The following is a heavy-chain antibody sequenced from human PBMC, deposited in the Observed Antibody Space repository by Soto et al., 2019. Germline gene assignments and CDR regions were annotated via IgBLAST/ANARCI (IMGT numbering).Heavy chain of an antibody. J-gene: IGHJ4*02. V-gene: IGHV1-2*02. CDR3: ARVSPAGATTADY. CDR2: INPNSGGT. CDR1: GYTFTGYY. D-gene: IGHD1-26*01. Sequence: ASVKVSCKASGYTFTGYYMHWVRQAPGQGLEWMGWINPNSGGTNYAQKFQGRVTMTSDTSITTAYMELSRLTSDDTAVYYCARVSPAGATTADYWGQGTLVTVSS.